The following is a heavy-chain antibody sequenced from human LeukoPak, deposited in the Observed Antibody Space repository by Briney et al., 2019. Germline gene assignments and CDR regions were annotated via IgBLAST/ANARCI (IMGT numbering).Heavy chain of an antibody. J-gene: IGHJ5*02. V-gene: IGHV1-69*13. Sequence: ASVKVSCKASGGTFSSYAISWVRQAPGQGLEWMGGIIPIFGTANYAQKFQGRVTITADESTSTAYMELSSLRSEDTAVYYCARLGYYDFWSALWWFDPWGQGTMVTVSS. CDR3: ARLGYYDFWSALWWFDP. D-gene: IGHD3-3*01. CDR2: IIPIFGTA. CDR1: GGTFSSYA.